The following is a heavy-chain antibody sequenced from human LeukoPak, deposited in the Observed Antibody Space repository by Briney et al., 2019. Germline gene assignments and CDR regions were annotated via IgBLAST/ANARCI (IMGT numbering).Heavy chain of an antibody. J-gene: IGHJ4*02. D-gene: IGHD2-15*01. CDR2: FDPEDGET. CDR3: ATFETSGGYCSGGSCYIY. V-gene: IGHV1-24*01. CDR1: GYTLTELS. Sequence: GASVKASCKVSGYTLTELSMHWVRQAPGKGLGWMGGFDPEDGETIYAQKFQGRVTMTEDTSTDTAYMELSSLRSEDTAVYYCATFETSGGYCSGGSCYIYWGQGTLVTVSS.